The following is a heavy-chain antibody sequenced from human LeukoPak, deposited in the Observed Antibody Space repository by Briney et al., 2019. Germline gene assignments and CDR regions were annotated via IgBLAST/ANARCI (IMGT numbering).Heavy chain of an antibody. D-gene: IGHD2-15*01. CDR1: GYTFTSYG. CDR3: ARGGVVVAATSFEY. V-gene: IGHV1-18*01. CDR2: SSAYNGNA. J-gene: IGHJ4*02. Sequence: ASVKVSCKASGYTFTSYGLSWVRQAPAQGLEWMGWSSAYNGNAKSAQKLQGRVTMSTDTCTSTGYLGMRSLRSDDTAVYYCARGGVVVAATSFEYWGQGTLVTVSS.